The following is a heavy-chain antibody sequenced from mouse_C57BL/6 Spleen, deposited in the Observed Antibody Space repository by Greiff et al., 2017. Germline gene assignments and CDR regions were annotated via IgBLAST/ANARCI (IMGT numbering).Heavy chain of an antibody. CDR1: GYAFSSSW. D-gene: IGHD3-2*02. J-gene: IGHJ3*01. CDR2: IYPGDGDT. CDR3: AEDSSGYGFAY. Sequence: VQLQQSGPELVKPGASVKISCKASGYAFSSSWMNWVKQRPGKGLEWIGRIYPGDGDTNYNGKFKGKATLTADKSSSTAYMQLSSLPSEDSAVYFCAEDSSGYGFAYWGQGTLVTVSA. V-gene: IGHV1-82*01.